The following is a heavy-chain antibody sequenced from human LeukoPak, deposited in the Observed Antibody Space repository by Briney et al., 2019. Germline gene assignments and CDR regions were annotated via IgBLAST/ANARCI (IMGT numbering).Heavy chain of an antibody. J-gene: IGHJ3*02. CDR2: ISRRGSTI. CDR1: GFTFSSYW. CDR3: ARRFDI. V-gene: IGHV3-48*04. Sequence: GGSLRLSCAASGFTFSSYWMNWVRQAPGKGLEGGSHISRRGSTIHYADSVTGQFTISRDTAKNSLYLQMNSLRAEDTAVSYCARRFDIWGQGTMVTVSS.